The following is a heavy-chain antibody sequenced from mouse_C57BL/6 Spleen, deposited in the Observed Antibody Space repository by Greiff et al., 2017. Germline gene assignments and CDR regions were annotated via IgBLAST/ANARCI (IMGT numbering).Heavy chain of an antibody. J-gene: IGHJ3*01. Sequence: VQLQQPGTELVKPGASVKLSCKASGYTFTSYWMHWVKQRPGQGLEWIGNINPSNGGTNYNEKFKSKATLTVDKSSSTAYMQLSSLPSEDSAVYYCSRERAYYSNYDWAYWGQGTLVTVSA. CDR1: GYTFTSYW. D-gene: IGHD2-5*01. V-gene: IGHV1-53*01. CDR2: INPSNGGT. CDR3: SRERAYYSNYDWAY.